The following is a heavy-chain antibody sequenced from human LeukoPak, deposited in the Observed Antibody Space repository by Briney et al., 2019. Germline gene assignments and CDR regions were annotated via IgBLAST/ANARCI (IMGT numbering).Heavy chain of an antibody. CDR3: ARAPYYYDSSGYLYYYGMDV. D-gene: IGHD3-22*01. CDR1: GFTVSSNY. V-gene: IGHV3-53*01. J-gene: IGHJ6*02. CDR2: IYSSGST. Sequence: GGSLRLSCAASGFTVSSNYMSWVRQAPGKGLEWVSVIYSSGSTYYTPSLKSRFTISIDNSKNPLYLQMNSLRAEDTAVYYCARAPYYYDSSGYLYYYGMDVWGQGTTVTVSS.